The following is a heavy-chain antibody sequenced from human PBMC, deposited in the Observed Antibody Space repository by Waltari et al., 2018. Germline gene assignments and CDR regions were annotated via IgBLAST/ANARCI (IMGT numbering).Heavy chain of an antibody. V-gene: IGHV3-74*01. CDR1: GFTFSSYW. Sequence: EVQLVESGGGLVQPGGSLRLSCAASGFTFSSYWMHWVRQAPGKGLVWVSRMNSDGSSTSYADSVKGRFTISRDNAKNTLYLQMNSLRAEDTAVYYCARGSGYYYDSSGFDYWGQGTLVTVSS. D-gene: IGHD3-22*01. CDR3: ARGSGYYYDSSGFDY. J-gene: IGHJ4*02. CDR2: MNSDGSST.